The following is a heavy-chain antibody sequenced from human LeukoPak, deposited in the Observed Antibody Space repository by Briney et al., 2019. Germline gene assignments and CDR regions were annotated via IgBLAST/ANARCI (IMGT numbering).Heavy chain of an antibody. J-gene: IGHJ4*02. V-gene: IGHV1-46*01. D-gene: IGHD3-16*02. CDR2: INPSGGST. CDR1: GYTFTSYY. CDR3: ARASYEYVWGSYRRYYFDY. Sequence: ASVKVSCKPSGYTFTSYYMHWVRQAPGQGLEWMGMINPSGGSTSYAQKFQGRVTMTRDTSTSTVYMELSSLRSGDTAVYYCARASYEYVWGSYRRYYFDYWGQGTLVTVSS.